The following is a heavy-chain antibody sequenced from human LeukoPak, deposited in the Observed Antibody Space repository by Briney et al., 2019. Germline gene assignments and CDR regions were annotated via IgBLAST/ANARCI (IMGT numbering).Heavy chain of an antibody. CDR3: AAGGYSYGFDY. CDR2: IIPIFGTA. J-gene: IGHJ4*02. V-gene: IGHV1-69*05. Sequence: ASVKVSCKASGGTFSSYAISWVRQAPGQGLEWMGGIIPIFGTANYAQKFQERVTITRDMSTSTAYMELSSLRSEDTAVYYCAAGGYSYGFDYWGQGTLVTVSS. D-gene: IGHD5-18*01. CDR1: GGTFSSYA.